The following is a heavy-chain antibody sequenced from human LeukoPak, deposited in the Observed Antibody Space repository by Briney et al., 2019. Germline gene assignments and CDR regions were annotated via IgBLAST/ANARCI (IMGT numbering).Heavy chain of an antibody. J-gene: IGHJ4*02. CDR1: GGSISSYY. V-gene: IGHV4-59*01. Sequence: SETLSLTCTVPGGSISSYYWSWIRQPPGKGLEWIGYIYYSGNTNYNPSLKSRVTISLDTSKNQFSLKLSSVTAADTAVYYCARNNAEDYFDYWGQGTLVTVSS. CDR3: ARNNAEDYFDY. D-gene: IGHD2-8*01. CDR2: IYYSGNT.